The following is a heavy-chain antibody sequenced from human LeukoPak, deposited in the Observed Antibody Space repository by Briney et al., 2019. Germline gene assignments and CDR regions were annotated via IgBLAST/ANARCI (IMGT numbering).Heavy chain of an antibody. CDR2: IYYSGST. D-gene: IGHD6-19*01. CDR1: GGSVSSYY. J-gene: IGHJ1*01. V-gene: IGHV4-59*02. Sequence: PSETLSLTCTVSGGSVSSYYWSWIRQPPGKGLEWIGYIYYSGSTNYNPSLKSRVTISVDTSKNQCSLMLTSVTAADTAVYYCARGSGWYPHWGQGTLVTVSS. CDR3: ARGSGWYPH.